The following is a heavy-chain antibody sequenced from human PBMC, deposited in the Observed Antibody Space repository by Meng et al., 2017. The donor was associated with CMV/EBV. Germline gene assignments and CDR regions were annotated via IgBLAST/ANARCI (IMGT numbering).Heavy chain of an antibody. CDR3: ASGPERWYQPRRNWFDP. V-gene: IGHV1-69*05. J-gene: IGHJ5*02. D-gene: IGHD2-2*01. CDR1: GGTFSSYA. CDR2: IIPIFGTA. Sequence: SVKVSCKASGGTFSSYAISWVRQAPGQGLEWMGGIIPIFGTANYAQKFQGRVTITTDESTSTAYMELSSLRSEDAAVYYCASGPERWYQPRRNWFDPWGQGTLVTVSS.